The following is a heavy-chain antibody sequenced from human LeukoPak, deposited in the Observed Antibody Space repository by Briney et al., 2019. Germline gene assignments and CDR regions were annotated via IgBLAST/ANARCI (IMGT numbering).Heavy chain of an antibody. CDR1: GGTFSTYA. CDR3: ASSPGVDILTGYSAFDI. CDR2: IIPIFGTA. Sequence: GSSVKVSCKASGGTFSTYAISWVRQAPGQGLEWMGGIIPIFGTANYAQKFQGRVTITADESTSTAYMELSSLRSEDTAVYYCASSPGVDILTGYSAFDIWGQGTMVTVSS. J-gene: IGHJ3*02. V-gene: IGHV1-69*01. D-gene: IGHD3-9*01.